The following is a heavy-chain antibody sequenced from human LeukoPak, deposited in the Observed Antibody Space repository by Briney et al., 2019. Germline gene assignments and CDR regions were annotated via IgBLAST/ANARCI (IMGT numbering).Heavy chain of an antibody. V-gene: IGHV4-59*01. D-gene: IGHD6-13*01. CDR2: IYYSGST. CDR1: GGSINSYY. J-gene: IGHJ5*02. Sequence: PSETLSLTCTVSGGSINSYYWSWIRQPPGKGLEWIGYIYYSGSTNYNPSLKSRVTISVDTSKNQFSLRLSSVTAADTAVYYCARVIAAAGTNWFDPWGQGTLVTVSS. CDR3: ARVIAAAGTNWFDP.